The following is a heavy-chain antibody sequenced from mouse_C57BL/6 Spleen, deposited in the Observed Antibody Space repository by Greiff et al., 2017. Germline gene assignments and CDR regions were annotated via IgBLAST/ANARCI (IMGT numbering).Heavy chain of an antibody. CDR2: IYPGDGDT. CDR3: AREITGAMDY. D-gene: IGHD2-4*01. Sequence: VKLMESGAELVKPGASVKISCKASGYAFSSYWMNWVKQRPGKGLEWIGQIYPGDGDTNYNGKFKGKATLTADKSSSKAYMQLSSLTSEDSAVYFCAREITGAMDYWGQGTSVTVSS. CDR1: GYAFSSYW. V-gene: IGHV1-80*01. J-gene: IGHJ4*01.